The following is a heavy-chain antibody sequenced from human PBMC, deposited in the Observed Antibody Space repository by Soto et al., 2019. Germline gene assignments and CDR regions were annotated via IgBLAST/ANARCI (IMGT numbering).Heavy chain of an antibody. CDR1: DTSFSGYY. CDR2: IFHGGST. Sequence: PETLSLTCAVYDTSFSGYYWSWIRQPPGKGLEWIGEIFHGGSTDYSPSLKSRVTISVDTSKNQFSLELSSVTAADTAVYYCARPHYDSNTFYSFFDYWGQGTLVTVSS. V-gene: IGHV4-34*12. CDR3: ARPHYDSNTFYSFFDY. J-gene: IGHJ4*02. D-gene: IGHD3-22*01.